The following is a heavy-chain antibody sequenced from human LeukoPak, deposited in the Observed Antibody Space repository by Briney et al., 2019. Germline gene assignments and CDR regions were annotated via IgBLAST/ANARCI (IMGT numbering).Heavy chain of an antibody. J-gene: IGHJ6*02. V-gene: IGHV1-69*13. CDR3: ARGMSCSSTSCYYYYYGMDV. CDR2: IIPIFGTA. D-gene: IGHD2-2*01. CDR1: GGTFSSYA. Sequence: SVKVSRKASGGTFSSYAISWVRQAPGQGLEWMGGIIPIFGTANYAQKFQGRVTITADESTSTAYMELSSLRSEDTAVYYCARGMSCSSTSCYYYYYGMDVWGQGTTVTVSS.